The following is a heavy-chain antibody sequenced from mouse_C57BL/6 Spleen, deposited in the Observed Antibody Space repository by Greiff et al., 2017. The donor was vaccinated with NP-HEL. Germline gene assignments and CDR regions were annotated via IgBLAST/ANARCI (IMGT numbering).Heavy chain of an antibody. CDR1: GYTFTSYD. CDR2: VYPRDGST. J-gene: IGHJ4*01. D-gene: IGHD1-1*01. CDR3: ARRITTDYYAMDY. V-gene: IGHV1-85*01. Sequence: VKLMESGPELVKPGASVKLSCKASGYTFTSYDINWVKQRPGQGLEWIGWVYPRDGSTKYNEKFKGKATLTVDTSSSTAYMELHSLTSEDSAVYFCARRITTDYYAMDYWGQGTSGTVSS.